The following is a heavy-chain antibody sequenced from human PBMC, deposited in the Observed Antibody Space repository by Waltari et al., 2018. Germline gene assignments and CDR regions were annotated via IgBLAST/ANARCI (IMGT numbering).Heavy chain of an antibody. Sequence: EVQLVESGGALVKPGGSLRLSCAASGFTFRNAWMNWVRQAPGKGLGWVGRIKTKTDGGTTDYAATVKGRFTISRDDSKNTLYLQMNSLTTEDTALYFCASAADYIWGSFNFWGQGTLVTVSS. CDR1: GFTFRNAW. D-gene: IGHD3-16*01. CDR2: IKTKTDGGTT. CDR3: ASAADYIWGSFNF. J-gene: IGHJ1*01. V-gene: IGHV3-15*02.